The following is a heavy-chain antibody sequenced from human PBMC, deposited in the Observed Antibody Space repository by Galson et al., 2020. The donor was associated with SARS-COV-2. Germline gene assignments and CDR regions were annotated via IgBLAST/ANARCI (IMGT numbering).Heavy chain of an antibody. CDR3: ARARYTMVRGSTLDP. J-gene: IGHJ5*02. V-gene: IGHV4-34*01. Sequence: PSETLSLTCAVYGGSFSGYYWSWIRQPPGKGLEWIGEINHSGSTNYNPSLKSRVTISVDTSKNQFSLKLSSVTAADTAVYYCARARYTMVRGSTLDPWGQGTLVTVSS. CDR2: INHSGST. D-gene: IGHD3-10*01. CDR1: GGSFSGYY.